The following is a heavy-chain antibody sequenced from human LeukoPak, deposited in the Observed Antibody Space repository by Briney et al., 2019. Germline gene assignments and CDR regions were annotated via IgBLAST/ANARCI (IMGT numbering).Heavy chain of an antibody. Sequence: QAGGSLRPSWAASGFTFSSNAMYWVRQAPGKGLEWVSGIFGSGGSTHYADSVKGRFTISRDNSKNTVYLQMNSLRAEDTAVYYCAKTTTGYSSGRFPGWPVDYWGQGTLVTVSS. J-gene: IGHJ4*02. V-gene: IGHV3-23*01. CDR1: GFTFSSNA. D-gene: IGHD6-19*01. CDR2: IFGSGGST. CDR3: AKTTTGYSSGRFPGWPVDY.